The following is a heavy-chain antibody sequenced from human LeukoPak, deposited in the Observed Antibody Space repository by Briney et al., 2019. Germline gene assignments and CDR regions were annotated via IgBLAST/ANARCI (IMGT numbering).Heavy chain of an antibody. D-gene: IGHD5-18*01. V-gene: IGHV4-59*07. CDR3: ARPYVDTAMVRGLGPDAFDI. CDR2: IYYSGST. J-gene: IGHJ3*02. CDR1: GGSISSYY. Sequence: PSDTLSLTCTVSGGSISSYYWSWIRQPPGKGLEWIGYIYYSGSTNYNPSLKSRVTISVDTSKNQFSLKLSSVTAADTAVYYCARPYVDTAMVRGLGPDAFDIWGQGTMVTVSS.